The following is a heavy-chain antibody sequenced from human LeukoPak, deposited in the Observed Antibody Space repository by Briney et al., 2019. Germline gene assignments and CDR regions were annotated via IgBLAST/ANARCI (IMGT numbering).Heavy chain of an antibody. D-gene: IGHD3-3*01. CDR1: GFTFSSYS. CDR2: ISSSSSTI. J-gene: IGHJ6*02. CDR3: AREGSAYYDFWSGHNAPYYYYGMDV. V-gene: IGHV3-48*01. Sequence: GGSLRLSCAASGFTFSSYSMNWVRQAPGKGLEWVSYISSSSSTIYYADSVKGRFTISRDNAKNSLYLQMNSLRAEDTAVYYRAREGSAYYDFWSGHNAPYYYYGMDVWGQGTTVTVSS.